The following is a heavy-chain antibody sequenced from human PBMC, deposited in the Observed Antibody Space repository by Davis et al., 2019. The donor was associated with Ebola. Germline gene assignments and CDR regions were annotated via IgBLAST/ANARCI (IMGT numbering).Heavy chain of an antibody. CDR1: GYTFTSYG. CDR3: ARDRIVASTLLGDYYCMDV. CDR2: ISAYNGNT. Sequence: ASVKVSCKASGYTFTSYGISWVRQAPGQGLEWMGWISAYNGNTNYAQKLQGRVTMTTDTSTSTAYMELRSLRSDDTAVYYCARDRIVASTLLGDYYCMDVWGKGTTVTVSS. V-gene: IGHV1-18*01. J-gene: IGHJ6*04. D-gene: IGHD5-12*01.